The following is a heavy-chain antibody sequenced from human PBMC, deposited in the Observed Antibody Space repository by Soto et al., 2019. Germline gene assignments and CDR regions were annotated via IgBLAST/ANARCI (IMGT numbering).Heavy chain of an antibody. J-gene: IGHJ4*02. Sequence: QVQLVESGGGVVQPGRSLRLSCAASGFTFTNYAMYWVRQDPGKGLVWMGYVSYDGAHKFYADSVKGRFTISRDNSKNTLFLQMNSLSAEDTAVYYCAREGEYCSGGSCTYFAYWGQGTLVTVSS. CDR3: AREGEYCSGGSCTYFAY. CDR1: GFTFTNYA. CDR2: VSYDGAHK. D-gene: IGHD2-15*01. V-gene: IGHV3-30-3*01.